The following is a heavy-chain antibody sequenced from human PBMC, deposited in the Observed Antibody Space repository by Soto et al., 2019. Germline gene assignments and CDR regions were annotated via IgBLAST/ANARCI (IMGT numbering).Heavy chain of an antibody. CDR1: GGTFSSYA. CDR2: IIPIFGTA. CDR3: ARDNSYCDAYPSERGMDV. D-gene: IGHD3-16*01. V-gene: IGHV1-69*01. Sequence: QVQLVQSGAEVKKPGSSVKVSCKASGGTFSSYAISWVRQAPGQGLEWMGGIIPIFGTANYAQKFQGRVTITADEATSTAYMELSSLRSEDTAVYYCARDNSYCDAYPSERGMDVWGQGTTVTVSS. J-gene: IGHJ6*02.